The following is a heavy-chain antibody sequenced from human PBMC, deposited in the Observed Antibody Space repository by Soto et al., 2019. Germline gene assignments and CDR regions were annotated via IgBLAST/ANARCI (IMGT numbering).Heavy chain of an antibody. CDR2: INSDGSST. V-gene: IGHV3-74*01. D-gene: IGHD3-9*01. CDR3: ASLHFDWLTQDAFDI. CDR1: GFTFSSYW. Sequence: GGSLRLSCAASGFTFSSYWMHWVRQAPGKGLVWVSRINSDGSSTSYADSVKGRFTISRDNAKNTLYLQMNSLRAEDTAVYYCASLHFDWLTQDAFDIWGQGTMVTVSS. J-gene: IGHJ3*02.